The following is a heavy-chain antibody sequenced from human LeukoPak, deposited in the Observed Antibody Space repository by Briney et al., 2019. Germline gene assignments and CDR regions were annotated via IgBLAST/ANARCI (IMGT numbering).Heavy chain of an antibody. D-gene: IGHD6-25*01. CDR2: IPYDGSNK. J-gene: IGHJ6*03. CDR3: ARDDRGYLAYMDV. CDR1: GFTFSSYA. Sequence: GGSLRLSCAASGFTFSSYAMHWVRQAPGKGLEWVAVIPYDGSNKYYADSVKGRFTISRDNSKNTLYLQMNSLRAEDTAVYYCARDDRGYLAYMDVWGKGTTVTVSS. V-gene: IGHV3-30*01.